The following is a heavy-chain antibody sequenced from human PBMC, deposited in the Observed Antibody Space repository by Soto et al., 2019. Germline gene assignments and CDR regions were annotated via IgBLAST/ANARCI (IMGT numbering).Heavy chain of an antibody. D-gene: IGHD5-18*01. V-gene: IGHV4-31*03. CDR2: MYYTGAT. Sequence: QVQLQESGPGLVKPSQTLSLTCTVSGGSISSGGYYWSWIRQHPGKGLEWIGYMYYTGATQYNPSLRSRVTMSVDTSKNQFSLKLSSVTAADTAVYYCARHLGGNGYYLYLDYWGQGTLVTVSS. CDR1: GGSISSGGYY. J-gene: IGHJ4*02. CDR3: ARHLGGNGYYLYLDY.